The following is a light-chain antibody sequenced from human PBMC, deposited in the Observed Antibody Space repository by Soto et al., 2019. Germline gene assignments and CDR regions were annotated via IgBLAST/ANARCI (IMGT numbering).Light chain of an antibody. V-gene: IGLV8-61*01. CDR1: YGSVSTNYF. J-gene: IGLJ3*02. CDR3: VLYMGNGIWV. Sequence: QTVVTQEPSFSVSRGTTVTLTCALNYGSVSTNYFASWYQQTPGQAPCTLIYNTNTRSSGVPDRFSGSILGSKAALTITGAQADDESDYYCVLYMGNGIWVFGGGTKLTVL. CDR2: NTN.